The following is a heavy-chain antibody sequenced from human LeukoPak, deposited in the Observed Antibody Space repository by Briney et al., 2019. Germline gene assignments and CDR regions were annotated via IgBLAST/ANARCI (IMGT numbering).Heavy chain of an antibody. CDR3: ARELSGTYLGGLDI. Sequence: GGSLRLSWAGSGFTFSRYGIHWVRQAPGKGLEWVTFLQNDGSSRYYADSMKGRFTISRDNSKNTVYLQMNSLRGDDTAVYYCARELSGTYLGGLDIRGQGTMVTVSP. D-gene: IGHD2-15*01. CDR1: GFTFSRYG. V-gene: IGHV3-30*02. CDR2: LQNDGSSR. J-gene: IGHJ3*02.